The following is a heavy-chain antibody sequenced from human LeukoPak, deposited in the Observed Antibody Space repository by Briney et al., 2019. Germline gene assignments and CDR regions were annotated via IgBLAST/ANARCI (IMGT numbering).Heavy chain of an antibody. CDR2: IKKDGSEK. V-gene: IGHV3-7*01. CDR1: GFIFSGSW. D-gene: IGHD5-18*01. J-gene: IGHJ4*02. Sequence: GGSLRLSCTASGFIFSGSWMAWIRQAPGKGLEWVAIIKKDGSEKYYVDSMKGRFTISRDNSKNTLYLQMNSLRAEDTAVCYCARAGGYSYGYVYWGQGTLVTVSS. CDR3: ARAGGYSYGYVY.